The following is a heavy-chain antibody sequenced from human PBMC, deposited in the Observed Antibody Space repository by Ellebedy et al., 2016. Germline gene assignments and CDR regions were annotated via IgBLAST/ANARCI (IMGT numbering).Heavy chain of an antibody. CDR1: GFTFGNFF. CDR2: ISGGGDTT. Sequence: GESLKISXVASGFTFGNFFMSWVRQAPGEGLEWISTISGGGDTTVSADSVKGRFTISRDNFRNTLYLQMNSLRVEETAVYYCYYGHYSGSWGQGTLVTVSS. V-gene: IGHV3-23*01. J-gene: IGHJ4*02. D-gene: IGHD4-17*01. CDR3: YYGHYSGS.